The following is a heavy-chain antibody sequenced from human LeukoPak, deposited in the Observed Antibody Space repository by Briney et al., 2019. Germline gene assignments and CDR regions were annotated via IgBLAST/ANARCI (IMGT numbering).Heavy chain of an antibody. CDR3: ARVLHKRNYDSSDYYGS. CDR2: ISSGGATI. V-gene: IGHV3-48*01. CDR1: GFTFSSYS. J-gene: IGHJ5*02. D-gene: IGHD3-22*01. Sequence: PGGSLRLSCAASGFTFSSYSMNWVRQAPGKGLEWVSSISSGGATIYYADSVRGRFTISRDNAKNSLYLQLNSLRAEDTAVYYCARVLHKRNYDSSDYYGSWGQGTLVTVSS.